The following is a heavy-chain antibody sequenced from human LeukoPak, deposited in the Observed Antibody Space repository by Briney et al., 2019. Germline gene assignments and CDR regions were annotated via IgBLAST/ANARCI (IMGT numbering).Heavy chain of an antibody. V-gene: IGHV4-39*07. D-gene: IGHD3-3*01. Sequence: SETLSLTCTVSGGSISSGSYYWSWIRQPPGKGLEWIGSIYYSGSTYYNPSLKSRVTISVDTSKNQFSLKLSSVTAADTAVYYCARNNVLRFLEWPPAEYYYMDVWGKGTTVTVSS. CDR3: ARNNVLRFLEWPPAEYYYMDV. J-gene: IGHJ6*03. CDR1: GGSISSGSYY. CDR2: IYYSGST.